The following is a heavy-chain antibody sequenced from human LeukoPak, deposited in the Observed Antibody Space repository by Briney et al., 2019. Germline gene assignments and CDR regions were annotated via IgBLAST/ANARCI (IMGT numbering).Heavy chain of an antibody. CDR3: AKDRPGIYFDY. V-gene: IGHV3-23*01. J-gene: IGHJ4*02. CDR2: ISGSGGNT. D-gene: IGHD6-13*01. Sequence: GGSLRLSCAASGFTFSTYGMNWVRQAPGKGLEWVASISGSGGNTYYADSVKGRFTISRDNPKYTVYLQMNSLRVEDTAVYYCAKDRPGIYFDYWGQGTLVTVSS. CDR1: GFTFSTYG.